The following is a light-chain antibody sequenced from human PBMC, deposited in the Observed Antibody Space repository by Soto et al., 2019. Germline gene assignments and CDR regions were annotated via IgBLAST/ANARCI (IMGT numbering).Light chain of an antibody. CDR1: QTIMTY. CDR2: AAS. J-gene: IGKJ5*01. V-gene: IGKV1-39*01. CDR3: QQYYSFPIT. Sequence: DIQMTQSPSSLSASVGDEVTITCRASQTIMTYLNWYQLKPGKPPRLLIYAASTLQSGVPSRFSGSGSGTDFTLTISCLQSEDFATYYCQQYYSFPITFGQGTRLEIK.